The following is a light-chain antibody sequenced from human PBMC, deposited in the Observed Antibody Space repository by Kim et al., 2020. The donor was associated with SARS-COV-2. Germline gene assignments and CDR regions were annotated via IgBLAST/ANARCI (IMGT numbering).Light chain of an antibody. CDR3: SSYTSSSTLV. CDR2: DVS. V-gene: IGLV2-14*03. CDR1: CSDVVRCND. Sequence: GQSNTVSCTGTCSDVVRCNDFSCYQQHPGKAAQLMFFDVSIQPSGISNRFSGFKYGNTASLTISGHQADDESDYYCSSYTSSSTLVFGTGTKVTVL. J-gene: IGLJ1*01.